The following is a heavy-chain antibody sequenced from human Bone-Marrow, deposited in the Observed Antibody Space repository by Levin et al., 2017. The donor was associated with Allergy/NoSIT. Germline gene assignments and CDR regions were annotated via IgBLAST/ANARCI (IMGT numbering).Heavy chain of an antibody. J-gene: IGHJ4*02. D-gene: IGHD3-22*01. CDR3: ARDANFDASGYRAFLH. Sequence: PGGSLRLSCVASGLTVNTYGMNWVRQAPGKGLEWLSFISGNSDTIYYADSVKGRFTISRDNAKNSLYLQMNSLRDEDTAVYYCARDANFDASGYRAFLHWGQGTLVTVSS. CDR2: ISGNSDTI. V-gene: IGHV3-48*02. CDR1: GLTVNTYG.